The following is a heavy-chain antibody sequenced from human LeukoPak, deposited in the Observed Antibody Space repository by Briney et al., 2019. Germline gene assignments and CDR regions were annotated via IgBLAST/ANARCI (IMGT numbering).Heavy chain of an antibody. D-gene: IGHD6-13*01. J-gene: IGHJ4*02. CDR1: GGSISSYY. V-gene: IGHV4-4*07. CDR2: IYSSGST. Sequence: PSETLSLTCSVSGGSISSYYWSWVRQPAGKGLEWIGRIYSSGSTNYNPSLNSRVTMSVDTSNNQFSLRLTSVTAADTAVYYCARGNTAAAGIFDCWGQGTLVTVSS. CDR3: ARGNTAAAGIFDC.